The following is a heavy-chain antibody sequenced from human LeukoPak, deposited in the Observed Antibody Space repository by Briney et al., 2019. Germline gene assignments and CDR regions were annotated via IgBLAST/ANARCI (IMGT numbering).Heavy chain of an antibody. Sequence: GGSLRLSCAASGFIFSTYSMNWVRQAPGKGLEWVSSIGTSSTYIYYADSVKGRFTISRDNAKNSLYLQMNSLRAEDTALYYCAKDIRGELPTSAVYWGQGTLVTVSS. D-gene: IGHD1-26*01. CDR1: GFIFSTYS. V-gene: IGHV3-21*04. J-gene: IGHJ4*02. CDR2: IGTSSTYI. CDR3: AKDIRGELPTSAVY.